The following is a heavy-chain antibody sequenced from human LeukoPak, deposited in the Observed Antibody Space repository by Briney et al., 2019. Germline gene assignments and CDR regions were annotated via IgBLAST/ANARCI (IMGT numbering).Heavy chain of an antibody. Sequence: GASVKVSCKASGYTFTGYYMHWVRQAPGQGLEWMGWINPNSGGTNYAQKFQGRVTMTRDTSISTAYMELSRLRSDDTAVYYCAREPITGTTWYFDYWGQGTLVTVPS. CDR2: INPNSGGT. CDR1: GYTFTGYY. J-gene: IGHJ4*02. CDR3: AREPITGTTWYFDY. D-gene: IGHD1-20*01. V-gene: IGHV1-2*02.